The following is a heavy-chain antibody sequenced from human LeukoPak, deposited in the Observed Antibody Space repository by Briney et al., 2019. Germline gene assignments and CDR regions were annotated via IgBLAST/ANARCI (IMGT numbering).Heavy chain of an antibody. D-gene: IGHD1-26*01. CDR3: AKGGATKYYFDY. CDR2: ISWNSGSI. J-gene: IGHJ4*02. V-gene: IGHV3-9*01. Sequence: PGGSLRLSCAASGFTFDDYAMHWVRQAPGKGLEWVSGISWNSGSIDYADSVKGRFTISRDNAKNSLYLQMSSLRAEDTAFYYCAKGGATKYYFDYWGQGTLVTVSS. CDR1: GFTFDDYA.